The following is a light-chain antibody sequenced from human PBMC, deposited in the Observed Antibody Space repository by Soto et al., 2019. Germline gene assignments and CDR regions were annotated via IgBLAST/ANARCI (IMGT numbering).Light chain of an antibody. CDR3: QQYYTTPYT. Sequence: DIVMTQSPDSLAVSLGERATINCKSSQSILYPSHNKNYLAWYRQKPGQPPKLLIYWASTRESGVPDRFSGSGSATDVTLTIGSLQAEDVAVYYCQQYYTTPYTFGQGTNLEIK. CDR2: WAS. CDR1: QSILYPSHNKNY. V-gene: IGKV4-1*01. J-gene: IGKJ2*01.